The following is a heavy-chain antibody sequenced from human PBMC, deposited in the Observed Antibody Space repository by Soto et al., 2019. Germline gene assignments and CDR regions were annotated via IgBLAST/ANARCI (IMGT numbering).Heavy chain of an antibody. CDR1: GFTFGDYA. J-gene: IGHJ4*02. CDR3: TRVNYRILTGLIPITLYYFDY. D-gene: IGHD3-9*01. V-gene: IGHV3-49*04. Sequence: GGSLRLSCTASGFTFGDYAMSWVRQAPGKGLEWVGFIRSKAYGGTTEYAASVKGRFTISRDDSKSIAYLQMNSLKTEDTAVYYCTRVNYRILTGLIPITLYYFDYWGQGTLVTVSS. CDR2: IRSKAYGGTT.